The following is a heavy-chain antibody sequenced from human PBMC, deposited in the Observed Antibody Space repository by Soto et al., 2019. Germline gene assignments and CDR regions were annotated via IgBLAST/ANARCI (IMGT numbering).Heavy chain of an antibody. D-gene: IGHD2-2*01. J-gene: IGHJ6*02. CDR2: IKSKTDGGTT. CDR3: TTRXEYQLLEIPYGMDV. Sequence: PGGSLRLSCAASGFTFSNAWMNWVRQAPGKGLEWVGRIKSKTDGGTTDYAAPVKGRFTISRDDSKNTLYLQMNSLKTEDTAVYYCTTRXEYQLLEIPYGMDVWGQGTTVTVSS. V-gene: IGHV3-15*07. CDR1: GFTFSNAW.